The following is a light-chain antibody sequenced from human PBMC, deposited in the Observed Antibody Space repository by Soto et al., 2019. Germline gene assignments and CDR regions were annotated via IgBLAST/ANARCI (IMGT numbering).Light chain of an antibody. CDR2: GAS. CDR1: EHVANNY. J-gene: IGKJ1*01. Sequence: SDLTASSSSLSFFPGERATLSCWASEHVANNYLAWYQQKPGQAPRRLIYGASSRAAGIPDRFRGSGSGTDFTLTITRLEPEDFAVYYCQQYGASRTFGQGTKVDIK. V-gene: IGKV3-20*01. CDR3: QQYGASRT.